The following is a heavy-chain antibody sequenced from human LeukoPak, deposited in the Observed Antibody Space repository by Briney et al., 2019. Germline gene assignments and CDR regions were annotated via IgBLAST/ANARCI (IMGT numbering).Heavy chain of an antibody. Sequence: ASVKVSCKASGYTFTSYGISWVRQAPGQGLEWMGWISAYNGNTNYAQKFQGRVTMTRNTSISTAYMELSSLRSEDTAVYYCARGFDWLLTLWAFDIWGQGTMVTVSS. V-gene: IGHV1-18*01. D-gene: IGHD3-9*01. CDR3: ARGFDWLLTLWAFDI. J-gene: IGHJ3*02. CDR2: ISAYNGNT. CDR1: GYTFTSYG.